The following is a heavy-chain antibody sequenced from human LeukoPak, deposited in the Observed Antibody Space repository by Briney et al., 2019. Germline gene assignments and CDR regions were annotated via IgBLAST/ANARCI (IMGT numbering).Heavy chain of an antibody. CDR1: GFTFSNFW. Sequence: PGGSLRLSCAASGFTFSNFWMSWVRQAPGKGLEWVANIKVDGSEKYYVDSAKGRFTISRDNAENSLYLQMNSLRAEDTAVYYCARKTGTTGEAFDYWGQGTQVTVSS. J-gene: IGHJ4*02. V-gene: IGHV3-7*03. CDR2: IKVDGSEK. CDR3: ARKTGTTGEAFDY. D-gene: IGHD1-1*01.